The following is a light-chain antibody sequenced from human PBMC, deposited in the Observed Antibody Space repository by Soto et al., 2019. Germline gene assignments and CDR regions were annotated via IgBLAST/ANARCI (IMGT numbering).Light chain of an antibody. J-gene: IGKJ1*01. Sequence: EIVMTQSPATLSVSPGERATLSSRASQSLSSNLAWYQQKPGQAPGLLIYGASTRATGIPARFSGSGSGTEFTLTISSLQSEDFAVYYCQQYNNWPPWTFGQGTKVDIK. CDR2: GAS. V-gene: IGKV3-15*01. CDR1: QSLSSN. CDR3: QQYNNWPPWT.